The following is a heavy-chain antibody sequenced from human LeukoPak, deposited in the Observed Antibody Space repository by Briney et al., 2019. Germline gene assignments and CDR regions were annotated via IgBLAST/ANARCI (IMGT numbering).Heavy chain of an antibody. V-gene: IGHV3-7*01. CDR2: IKQDGSEK. CDR3: ASQYSSSWYDSSYYYYYMDV. CDR1: GFTFSSYW. J-gene: IGHJ6*03. D-gene: IGHD6-13*01. Sequence: GGSLRLSCAASGFTFSSYWMSWVRQAPGKGLEWVANIKQDGSEKYYVDSVRRRFTISRDNAKNSLYLQMNSLSAEDTAVYYCASQYSSSWYDSSYYYYYMDVWGKGTTVTVSS.